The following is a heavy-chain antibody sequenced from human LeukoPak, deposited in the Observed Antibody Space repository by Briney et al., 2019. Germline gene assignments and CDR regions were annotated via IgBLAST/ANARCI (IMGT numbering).Heavy chain of an antibody. V-gene: IGHV4-38-2*02. Sequence: SETLSLTCTVSGYSMRSGYYWGWIRQPPGKGLEWIGSIHHSGNTDCNPSLRSRVTMSVDTSKNQFSLTLSSVTAADTAVYYCARDFLSNRDTAPHFWGQGTLVIVSS. J-gene: IGHJ4*02. CDR1: GYSMRSGYY. CDR2: IHHSGNT. D-gene: IGHD5-18*01. CDR3: ARDFLSNRDTAPHF.